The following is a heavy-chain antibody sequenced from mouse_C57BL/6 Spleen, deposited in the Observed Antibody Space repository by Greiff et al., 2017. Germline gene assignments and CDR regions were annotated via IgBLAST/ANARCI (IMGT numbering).Heavy chain of an antibody. J-gene: IGHJ1*03. CDR2: IYPGDGDT. D-gene: IGHD1-1*01. V-gene: IGHV1-82*01. Sequence: VHLVESGPELVKPGASVKISCKASGYAFSSSWMNWVKQRPGKGLEWIGRIYPGDGDTNYNGKFKGKATLTADKSSSAAYMQLSSLTSEDSAVYFCARGGDYYGSSLDVWGTGTTVTVSS. CDR1: GYAFSSSW. CDR3: ARGGDYYGSSLDV.